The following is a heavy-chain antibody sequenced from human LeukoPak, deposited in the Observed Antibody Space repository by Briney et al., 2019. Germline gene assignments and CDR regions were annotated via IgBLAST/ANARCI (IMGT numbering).Heavy chain of an antibody. V-gene: IGHV4-61*02. J-gene: IGHJ3*02. D-gene: IGHD2-15*01. CDR3: TRGGGYDAFDI. Sequence: SETLSLTCTVSGGSISSGSYFWSWIQQLAGKGLEWIGRIHTSGTTNYNPSLKSRVTISIDRSKNQFSLKLSSVTATDTAMYYCTRGGGYDAFDIWGQGTMVTVSS. CDR1: GGSISSGSYF. CDR2: IHTSGTT.